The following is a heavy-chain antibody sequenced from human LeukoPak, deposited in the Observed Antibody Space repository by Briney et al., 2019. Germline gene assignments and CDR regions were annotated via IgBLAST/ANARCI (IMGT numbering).Heavy chain of an antibody. V-gene: IGHV3-30-3*01. J-gene: IGHJ4*02. CDR3: ARDLEGQLVPGLDY. CDR1: GFTFSSYA. D-gene: IGHD6-6*01. CDR2: ISYDGSNK. Sequence: PGGSLRLSCAASGFTFSSYAMHWVRQAPGKGLEWVAVISYDGSNKYYADSVKGRFTISRDNSKNTLYLQMNSLRAEDTAVYYCARDLEGQLVPGLDYWGQGTLVTVSS.